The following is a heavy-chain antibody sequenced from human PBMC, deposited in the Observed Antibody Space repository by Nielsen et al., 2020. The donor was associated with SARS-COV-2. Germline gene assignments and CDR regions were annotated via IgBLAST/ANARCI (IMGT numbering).Heavy chain of an antibody. V-gene: IGHV3-30-3*01. J-gene: IGHJ4*02. CDR3: AKDRSLVTGAIFYYFDY. D-gene: IGHD2-2*02. CDR2: ISYDGSNK. CDR1: GFTFSSYA. Sequence: GESLKISCAASGFTFSSYAMHWVRQAPGKGLEWVAVISYDGSNKYYADSVKGRFTISRDNSKNTLYLQMNSLRAEDTAVYYCAKDRSLVTGAIFYYFDYWGQGTLVTVTS.